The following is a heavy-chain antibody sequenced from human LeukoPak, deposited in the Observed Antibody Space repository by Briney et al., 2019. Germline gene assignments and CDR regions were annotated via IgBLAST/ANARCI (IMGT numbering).Heavy chain of an antibody. CDR1: GFTFSGYY. D-gene: IGHD3-22*01. CDR3: ARPYYDRSGYYCAFDI. V-gene: IGHV3-11*03. CDR2: ISSSSGNI. J-gene: IGHJ3*02. Sequence: GGSLRLSCAASGFTFSGYYMTWIRQAPGKGLEWVSYISSSSGNINYADSVKGRFTISRDNAKNSLYLQMNTLRADDTAVYYCARPYYDRSGYYCAFDIWGQGTMVTVSS.